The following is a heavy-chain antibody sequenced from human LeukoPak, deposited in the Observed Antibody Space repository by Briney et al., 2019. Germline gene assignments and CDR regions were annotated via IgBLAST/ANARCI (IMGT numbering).Heavy chain of an antibody. Sequence: GGSLRLSCPASGFTLSSYEMNWVRQAPGKGLEWVSYIIGSGSTIYYADSVKGRFTISRDNARNSLYLQMSSLRAEDTAVYYCAREADDNLDYWGQGTLVTVSS. CDR2: IIGSGSTI. CDR3: AREADDNLDY. D-gene: IGHD3-22*01. J-gene: IGHJ4*02. V-gene: IGHV3-48*03. CDR1: GFTLSSYE.